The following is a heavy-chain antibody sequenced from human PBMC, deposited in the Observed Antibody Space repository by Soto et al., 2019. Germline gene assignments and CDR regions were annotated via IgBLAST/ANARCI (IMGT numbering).Heavy chain of an antibody. V-gene: IGHV3-33*01. Sequence: GGSLRLSCAASGFTFSSYGIHWVRQAPGKGLEWVAVIWYDGSNKYYAESVRGRFTISRDNSKNTLYLQMNSLRAEDTAVYYCAREGTLATAGTYPLSYYYYGMDVWGQGTTVTVSS. D-gene: IGHD6-13*01. J-gene: IGHJ6*02. CDR2: IWYDGSNK. CDR3: AREGTLATAGTYPLSYYYYGMDV. CDR1: GFTFSSYG.